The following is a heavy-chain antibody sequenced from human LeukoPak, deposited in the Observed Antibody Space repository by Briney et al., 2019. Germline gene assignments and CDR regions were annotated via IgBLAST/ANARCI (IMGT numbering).Heavy chain of an antibody. J-gene: IGHJ6*03. CDR3: ARVEYDFPAGYYMDV. CDR1: GGSISSSDYY. V-gene: IGHV4-30-4*08. D-gene: IGHD3-3*01. Sequence: SETPSLTCTVSGGSISSSDYYWTWIRQPPGKGLEWIGYIYYRGNSYYNPSLKSRVTISVDTSKNQFSLSLSSLIAADTAAYYCARVEYDFPAGYYMDVWGKGTTVTVSS. CDR2: IYYRGNS.